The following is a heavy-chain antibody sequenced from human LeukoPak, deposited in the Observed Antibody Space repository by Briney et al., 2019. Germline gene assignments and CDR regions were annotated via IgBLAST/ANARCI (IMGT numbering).Heavy chain of an antibody. CDR1: GFTVSSNY. CDR3: ARDDMWSGSGRADY. V-gene: IGHV3-53*01. D-gene: IGHD6-19*01. J-gene: IGHJ4*02. CDR2: IYSGGST. Sequence: GGSLRLSCAASGFTVSSNYMSWVRQAPGKGLEWVSVIYSGGSTYYADSVKGRFTISRDNSKNTLYLQVNSLRAEDTAVYYCARDDMWSGSGRADYWGQGTLVTVSS.